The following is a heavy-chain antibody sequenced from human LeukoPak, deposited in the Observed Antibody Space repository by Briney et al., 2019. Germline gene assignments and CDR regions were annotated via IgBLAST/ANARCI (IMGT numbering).Heavy chain of an antibody. D-gene: IGHD6-19*01. CDR3: AREYSSGWYLY. Sequence: PSETLSLTCAVYGGSFSGYYWSWIRQPPGKGLEWIGSIYYSGSTYYNPSLKSRVTISVDTSKNQFSLKLSSVTAADTAVYYCAREYSSGWYLYWGQGTLVTVSS. CDR1: GGSFSGYY. J-gene: IGHJ4*02. V-gene: IGHV4-34*01. CDR2: IYYSGST.